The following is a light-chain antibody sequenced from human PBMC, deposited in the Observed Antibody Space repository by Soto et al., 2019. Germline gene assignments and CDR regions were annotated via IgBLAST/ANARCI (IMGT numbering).Light chain of an antibody. CDR3: LLSYNGPYV. CDR1: TGAVTNGHY. CDR2: DTT. J-gene: IGLJ1*01. Sequence: QAVVTHEPSLTVSPGGTVTLTCGSSTGAVTNGHYPYWFQQKPGQAPRTLIYDTTNRHSWTPARFSGSLLGGKAALTLSGAQPEDEAEYYCLLSYNGPYVFGTGTKVNVL. V-gene: IGLV7-46*01.